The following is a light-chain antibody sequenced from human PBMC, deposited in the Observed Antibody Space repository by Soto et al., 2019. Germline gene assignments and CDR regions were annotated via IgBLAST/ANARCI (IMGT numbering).Light chain of an antibody. CDR1: QSIRSW. CDR2: GAS. V-gene: IGKV1-5*01. J-gene: IGKJ1*01. CDR3: QQYNSYSRT. Sequence: DIQMTQSPSTLSASVRDRVTITCRASQSIRSWLAWYQQKPGRAPKLLIYGASSLESGVPSRFSGSGSGTEFTLTISSLQPADFATYYCQQYNSYSRTFGQGTKVEIK.